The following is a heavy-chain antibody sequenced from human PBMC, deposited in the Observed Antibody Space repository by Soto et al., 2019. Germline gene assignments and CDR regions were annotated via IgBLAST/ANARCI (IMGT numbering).Heavy chain of an antibody. CDR1: VFSVSDNY. CDR2: IDTAGRT. CDR3: AKESGGERYAAYFDL. Sequence: EVQLVESGGGLIQPGGSLRVSCEASVFSVSDNYMTWVRQAPGKGLEWVSVIDTAGRTNYAESVKGRFTISRDNAKNTLHLQMNSLRTEDTAVYYCAKESGGERYAAYFDLWGQGTLVTVSA. D-gene: IGHD2-21*01. V-gene: IGHV3-66*02. J-gene: IGHJ4*02.